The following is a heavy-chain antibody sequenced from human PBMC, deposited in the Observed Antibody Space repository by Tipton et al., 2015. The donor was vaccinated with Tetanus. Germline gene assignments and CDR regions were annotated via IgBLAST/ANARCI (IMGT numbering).Heavy chain of an antibody. J-gene: IGHJ5*02. CDR1: GFTFSTYS. CDR2: IGVSSSPI. V-gene: IGHV3-48*01. D-gene: IGHD6-13*01. CDR3: AKDRAAGGPGAS. Sequence: LRLSCAASGFTFSTYSMNWVRQAPGKGLEWVSSIGVSSSPIYYADSVKGRFTISRDNAKNMLYLQMNSLRAEDTAVYYCAKDRAAGGPGASWGQGTLVTVSS.